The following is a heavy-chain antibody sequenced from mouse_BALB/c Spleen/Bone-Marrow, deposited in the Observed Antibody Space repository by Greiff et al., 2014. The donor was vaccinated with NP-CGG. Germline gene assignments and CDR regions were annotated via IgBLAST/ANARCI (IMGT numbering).Heavy chain of an antibody. V-gene: IGHV1S81*02. D-gene: IGHD1-1*02. Sequence: VQLQQSGAELVKPGASVKLSCKASGYTFTSYWMHWVKQRPGQGLEWIGEINPSNGRTNYNEKFKSKATLTVDRSSSRAYMQLSSLISEDSAVYYCGRGYGYWYFDVWGPGTTVTVSS. J-gene: IGHJ1*01. CDR3: GRGYGYWYFDV. CDR2: INPSNGRT. CDR1: GYTFTSYW.